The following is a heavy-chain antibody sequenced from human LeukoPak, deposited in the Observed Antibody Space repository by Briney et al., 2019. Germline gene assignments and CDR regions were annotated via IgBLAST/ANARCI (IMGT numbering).Heavy chain of an antibody. CDR3: ARDTFAELGIAY. CDR1: GFTFSSYS. J-gene: IGHJ4*02. D-gene: IGHD7-27*01. V-gene: IGHV3-21*01. CDR2: ISSSSSYI. Sequence: PGGSLRLSCAASGFTFSSYSMNWVRQAPGKGLEWVSSISSSSSYIYYADSVKGRFTISRDNAKNSLYLQMNSLRAEDTAVYYCARDTFAELGIAYWGQGTLVTVSS.